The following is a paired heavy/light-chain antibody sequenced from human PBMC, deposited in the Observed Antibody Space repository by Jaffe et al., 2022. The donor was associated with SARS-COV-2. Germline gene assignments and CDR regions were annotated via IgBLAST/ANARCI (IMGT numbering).Heavy chain of an antibody. CDR2: IDPTDSYT. V-gene: IGHV5-10-1*03. D-gene: IGHD5-12*01. Sequence: EVQLVQSGAEVKKPGESLRISCKGSGYNFNTFWISWVRQMPGKGLEWMGRIDPTDSYTNLSPSLQGHVTISVDKSINTAYLQWSSLKASDTAMYYCGRYSGYDLVDYWGQGTLVTVSS. CDR3: GRYSGYDLVDY. CDR1: GYNFNTFW. J-gene: IGHJ4*02.
Light chain of an antibody. CDR1: SGHTTYI. V-gene: IGLV4-60*03. Sequence: QPVLTQSSSASASLGSSVKLTCTLSSGHTTYIIAWHQQQPGKAPRYLMKLEGSGSYNKGSGVPDRFSGSSTGAARYLTISNLQSEDEADYYCETWDSNSQIFGGGTKLTVL. CDR2: LEGSGSY. J-gene: IGLJ2*01. CDR3: ETWDSNSQI.